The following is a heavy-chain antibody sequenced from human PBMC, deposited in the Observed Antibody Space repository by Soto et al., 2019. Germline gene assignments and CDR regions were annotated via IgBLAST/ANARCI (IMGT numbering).Heavy chain of an antibody. CDR1: GGSISSYY. D-gene: IGHD3-22*01. CDR2: IYYSGST. V-gene: IGHV4-59*01. Sequence: SETLSLTCTVSGGSISSYYWSWIRQPPGKGLEWIGYIYYSGSTNYNPSLKSRVTISVDTSKNQFSLKLSSVTAADTAVYYCARNYYDSSGYYLGYYYYYGMDVWGQGTTVTVSS. CDR3: ARNYYDSSGYYLGYYYYYGMDV. J-gene: IGHJ6*02.